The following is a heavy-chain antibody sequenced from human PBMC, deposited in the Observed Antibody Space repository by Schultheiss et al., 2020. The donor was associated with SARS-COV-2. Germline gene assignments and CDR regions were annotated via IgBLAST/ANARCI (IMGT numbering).Heavy chain of an antibody. V-gene: IGHV4-59*01. D-gene: IGHD2-2*02. J-gene: IGHJ3*02. CDR3: ARDQVGYCSSASCYTHAFDI. CDR2: IYYSGST. Sequence: SETLSLTCTVSGGSISSYYWSWIRQPPGKGLEWIGYIYYSGSTNYNPSLKSRVTISVDTSKNQFSLRLTSVTAADTAVYYCARDQVGYCSSASCYTHAFDIWGQGTKVTVSS. CDR1: GGSISSYY.